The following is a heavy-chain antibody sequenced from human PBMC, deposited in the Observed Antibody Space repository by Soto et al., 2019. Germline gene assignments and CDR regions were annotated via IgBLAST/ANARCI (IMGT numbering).Heavy chain of an antibody. CDR2: IKQDGSEK. V-gene: IGHV3-7*01. CDR3: SRDVYSRYDNFDY. J-gene: IGHJ4*02. D-gene: IGHD5-12*01. Sequence: EVQLVESGGGLVQPGGSLRLSCAASGFTCSSYWMSWVRQAPGKGLEWVANIKQDGSEKYYVDSVKGRFTISRDNAKNSLYRQMNSLRAEDTAVYYCSRDVYSRYDNFDYWGQGPLVTVSS. CDR1: GFTCSSYW.